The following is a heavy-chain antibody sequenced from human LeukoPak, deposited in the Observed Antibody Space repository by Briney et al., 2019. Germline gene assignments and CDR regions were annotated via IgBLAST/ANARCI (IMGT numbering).Heavy chain of an antibody. D-gene: IGHD2-15*01. CDR3: ARDLGLLSDY. Sequence: ASVKVSCKASGYTFTNYYMHWVRQAPGQGLEWMGIIHPTGGSTSYAQKFQGRVTMTRDTSTNTVYMELSSLRSDDTAVYYCARDLGLLSDYWGQGTLVTVPS. J-gene: IGHJ4*02. V-gene: IGHV1-46*01. CDR1: GYTFTNYY. CDR2: IHPTGGST.